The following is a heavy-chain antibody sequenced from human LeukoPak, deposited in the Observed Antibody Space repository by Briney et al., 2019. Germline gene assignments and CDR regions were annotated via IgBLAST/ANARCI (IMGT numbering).Heavy chain of an antibody. CDR1: GFTSSSYW. D-gene: IGHD3-22*01. J-gene: IGHJ4*02. Sequence: GGSLRLSCAASGFTSSSYWMSWVRQAPGKGLEWVANIKQDGSEKYYVDSVKGRFTISRDNAKNSLYLQMNSLRAEDTAVYYCAREWGPYYYDSSGSMGDYWGQGTLVTVSS. CDR3: AREWGPYYYDSSGSMGDY. V-gene: IGHV3-7*01. CDR2: IKQDGSEK.